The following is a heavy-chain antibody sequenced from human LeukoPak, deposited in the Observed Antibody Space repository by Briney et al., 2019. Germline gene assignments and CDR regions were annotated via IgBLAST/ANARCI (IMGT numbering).Heavy chain of an antibody. CDR2: IYYSGST. V-gene: IGHV4-59*01. J-gene: IGHJ6*02. D-gene: IGHD4-23*01. CDR1: GGSISPYY. CDR3: ARPKRDDVGNSFYYYGMDV. Sequence: SQTLSLTCTVSGGSISPYYWNWIRQPPGKGLEWIGYIYYSGSTNYNPSLKSRVTISIDTSKNQFSLKLSSVIAADTAVYYCARPKRDDVGNSFYYYGMDVWGQGTTVTVSS.